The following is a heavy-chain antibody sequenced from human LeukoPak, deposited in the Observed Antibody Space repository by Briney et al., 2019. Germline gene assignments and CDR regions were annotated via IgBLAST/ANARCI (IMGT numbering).Heavy chain of an antibody. V-gene: IGHV3-53*01. CDR3: ARDRTVTKQDYYGMDV. D-gene: IGHD4-11*01. CDR2: IYSGGST. CDR1: GFTVSSNY. Sequence: PGGSLRLSCAASGFTVSSNYMSWVRQAPGKGLEWVSVIYSGGSTYYADSVKGRFTISRDNSKNTLYLQMNSLRAEDTAVYYCARDRTVTKQDYYGMDVWGQGTTVTVSS. J-gene: IGHJ6*02.